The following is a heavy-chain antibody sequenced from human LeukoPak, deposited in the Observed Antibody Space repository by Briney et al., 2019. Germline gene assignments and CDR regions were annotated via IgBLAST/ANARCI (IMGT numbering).Heavy chain of an antibody. CDR2: IEQDGSEK. J-gene: IGHJ4*02. CDR3: AREGSVTSDSVAFDY. Sequence: GGSLRLSCAASGFTFSSYWMSWVRQAPGRGLEWVANIEQDGSEKNYVDSVKGRFTISRDNAKNSLYLQMNSLRAEDTAVYSCAREGSVTSDSVAFDYWGQGTLVTISS. D-gene: IGHD5/OR15-5a*01. V-gene: IGHV3-7*04. CDR1: GFTFSSYW.